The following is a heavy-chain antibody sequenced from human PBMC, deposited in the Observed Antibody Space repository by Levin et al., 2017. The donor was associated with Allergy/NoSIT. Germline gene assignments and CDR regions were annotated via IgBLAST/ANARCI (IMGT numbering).Heavy chain of an antibody. CDR1: GFSFRDYD. CDR3: AKDICGGDCVGYYFDY. J-gene: IGHJ4*02. Sequence: GGSPRLSCAASGFSFRDYDMHWVRQAPGKGLEWVAFMSTDGNKQYYADSVKGRFTISRDNSKNTLYLQMKSLRSEDSAIYYCAKDICGGDCVGYYFDYWGQGILVTVSS. V-gene: IGHV3-30*18. CDR2: MSTDGNKQ. D-gene: IGHD2-21*02.